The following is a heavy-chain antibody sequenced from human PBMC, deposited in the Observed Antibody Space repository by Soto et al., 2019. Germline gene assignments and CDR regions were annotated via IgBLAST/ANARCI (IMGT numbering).Heavy chain of an antibody. CDR2: ISGSGGST. V-gene: IGHV3-23*01. CDR3: AKGEYSSGWYGYYYGMDV. Sequence: PGGSLRLSCAASGFTFSSYAMSWVRQAPGKGLEWVSAISGSGGSTYYADSVKGRFTITRDNSKNTLYLQMNSLRAEDTAVYYCAKGEYSSGWYGYYYGMDVWGQGTTVTVSS. CDR1: GFTFSSYA. D-gene: IGHD6-19*01. J-gene: IGHJ6*02.